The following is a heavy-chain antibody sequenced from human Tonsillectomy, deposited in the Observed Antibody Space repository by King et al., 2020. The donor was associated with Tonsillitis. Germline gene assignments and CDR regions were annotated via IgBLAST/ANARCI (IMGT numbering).Heavy chain of an antibody. CDR1: GGTFSSYV. CDR2: IIPIFGTA. D-gene: IGHD3-3*01. J-gene: IGHJ6*03. CDR3: ARPPPRILGVVKGYMDV. Sequence: VQLVQSGAEVKKPGSSVKVSCKASGGTFSSYVFTWVRQAPGQGLEWMGGIIPIFGTANYAQKFQGRVTITADESTSTAYMELSSLRSEDTAVYYCARPPPRILGVVKGYMDVWGKGTTVTVSS. V-gene: IGHV1-69*01.